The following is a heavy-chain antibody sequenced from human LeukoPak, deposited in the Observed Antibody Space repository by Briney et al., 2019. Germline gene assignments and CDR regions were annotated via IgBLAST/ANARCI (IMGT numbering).Heavy chain of an antibody. J-gene: IGHJ4*02. CDR1: GGSFSGYY. CDR3: ARVLPRRSIDY. CDR2: IYHSGST. Sequence: PSETLSLTCAVYGGSFSGYYWSWIRQPPGKGLEWIGYIYHSGSTYYNPSLKSRVTISVDRSKNQFSLKLSSVTAADTAVYYCARVLPRRSIDYWGQGTLVTVSS. D-gene: IGHD7-27*01. V-gene: IGHV4-34*01.